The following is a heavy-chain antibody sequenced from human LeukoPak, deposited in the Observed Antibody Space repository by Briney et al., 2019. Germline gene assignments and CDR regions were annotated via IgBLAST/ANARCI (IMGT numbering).Heavy chain of an antibody. CDR1: GFTFSSYS. V-gene: IGHV3-21*01. J-gene: IGHJ6*02. CDR2: TSSSSSYI. Sequence: PGGSLRLSCAASGFTFSSYSMNWVRQAPGRGLEWVSSTSSSSSYIYYADSVKGRFTISRDNAKNSLYLQMNSLRAEDTAVYYCARADLYGMDVWGQGTTVTVSS. D-gene: IGHD3/OR15-3a*01. CDR3: ARADLYGMDV.